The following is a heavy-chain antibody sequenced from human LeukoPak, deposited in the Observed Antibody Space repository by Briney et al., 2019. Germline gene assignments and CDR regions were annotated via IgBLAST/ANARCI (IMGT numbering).Heavy chain of an antibody. D-gene: IGHD3-3*01. CDR3: ARSATYESIPFDP. Sequence: SVKVSCKASGGTFSSYAISWVRQAPGQGLEWMGRIIPILGIANYAQKFQGRVTITADKSTSTAYMELSSLRSEDTAVYYCARSATYESIPFDPWGQGTLVIVSS. CDR2: IIPILGIA. J-gene: IGHJ5*02. V-gene: IGHV1-69*04. CDR1: GGTFSSYA.